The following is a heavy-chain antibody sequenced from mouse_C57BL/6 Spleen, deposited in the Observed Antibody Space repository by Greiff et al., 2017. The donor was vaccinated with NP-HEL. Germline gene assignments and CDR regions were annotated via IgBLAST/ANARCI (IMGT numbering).Heavy chain of an antibody. D-gene: IGHD1-1*01. J-gene: IGHJ1*03. CDR3: ARRGTTDWYFDV. V-gene: IGHV1-59*01. CDR1: GYTFTSYW. Sequence: QVQLKQPGAELVRPGPSVKLSCKASGYTFTSYWMHWVKQRPGQGLEWIGVIDPSDSYTNYNQKFKGKATLTVDTSSSTAYMQLSSLTSEDSAVYYCARRGTTDWYFDVWGTGTTVTVSS. CDR2: IDPSDSYT.